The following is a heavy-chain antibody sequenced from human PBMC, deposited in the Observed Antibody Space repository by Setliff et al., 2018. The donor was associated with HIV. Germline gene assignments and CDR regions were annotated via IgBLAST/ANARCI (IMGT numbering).Heavy chain of an antibody. CDR3: ARDGGKYLTEFDF. CDR2: ISKYGSPQ. V-gene: IGHV3-30*04. Sequence: HPGGSLRLSCAASGFTLSSYAMHWVSQAPGQGLEWVAVISKYGSPQFYADFVKGRFTISRETSNNTVYLQINSLRLEDTAVYYCARDGGKYLTEFDFWGQGTLVTVSS. D-gene: IGHD3-3*01. CDR1: GFTLSSYA. J-gene: IGHJ5*01.